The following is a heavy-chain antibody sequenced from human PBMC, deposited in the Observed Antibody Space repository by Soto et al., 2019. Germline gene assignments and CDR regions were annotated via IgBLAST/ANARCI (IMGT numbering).Heavy chain of an antibody. CDR1: GESIDSSHG. CDR3: VARHFWSCPWTDTRLDY. Sequence: PSETLSLTCAVSGESIDSSHGWNWVRQPPGKGLEGIGKISHSGSNNYNPSLTSRVTISVDKSKNHFSLKLTSVTAADTAGYYCVARHFWSCPWTDTRLDYWGQGTLVTAPQ. V-gene: IGHV4-4*02. CDR2: ISHSGSN. D-gene: IGHD3-3*02. J-gene: IGHJ4*02.